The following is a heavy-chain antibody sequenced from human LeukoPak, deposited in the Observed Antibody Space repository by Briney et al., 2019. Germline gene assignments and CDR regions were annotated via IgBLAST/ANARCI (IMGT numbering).Heavy chain of an antibody. D-gene: IGHD2-15*01. CDR2: INPNSGGT. CDR1: GYTFTSYG. CDR3: ARKTAGCSGGSCYSLAFDI. V-gene: IGHV1-2*02. J-gene: IGHJ3*02. Sequence: ASVKVSCKASGYTFTSYGISWVRQAPGQGLEWMGWINPNSGGTNYAQKFQGRVTMTRDTSISTAYMELSRLRSDDTAVYYCARKTAGCSGGSCYSLAFDIWGQGTMVTVSS.